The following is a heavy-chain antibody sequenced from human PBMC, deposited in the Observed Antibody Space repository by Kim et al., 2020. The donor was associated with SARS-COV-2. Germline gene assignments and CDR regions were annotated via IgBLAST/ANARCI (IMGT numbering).Heavy chain of an antibody. CDR1: GFTFSSSA. Sequence: GGSLRLSCAASGFTFSSSAMSWVRQAPGKGLEWVSTITDSGGSTNYADSVKGRFTISRDNSKNTLYLQMYSLRAEDTALYYCAKDVSGIVGASSYWGQGTLVTVSS. CDR3: AKDVSGIVGASSY. J-gene: IGHJ4*02. V-gene: IGHV3-23*01. D-gene: IGHD1-26*01. CDR2: ITDSGGST.